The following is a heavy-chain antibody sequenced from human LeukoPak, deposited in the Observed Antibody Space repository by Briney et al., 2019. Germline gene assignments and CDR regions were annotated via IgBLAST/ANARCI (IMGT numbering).Heavy chain of an antibody. Sequence: GGSLRLSCAASGFTFRSYWMTWVRQYPGKGLEWVANIKQDGSETYYADSVKGRFTISRDNAKRSLYLQMNSLRAEDSAVYYCTRETAFDFWGQGTVVTVSS. CDR2: IKQDGSET. CDR1: GFTFRSYW. J-gene: IGHJ3*01. CDR3: TRETAFDF. V-gene: IGHV3-7*01.